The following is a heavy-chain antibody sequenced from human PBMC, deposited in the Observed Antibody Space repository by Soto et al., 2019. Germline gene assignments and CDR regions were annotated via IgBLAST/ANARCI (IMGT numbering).Heavy chain of an antibody. CDR2: ISYDGSNK. CDR1: GFTFSSYA. V-gene: IGHV3-30-3*01. D-gene: IGHD3-22*01. Sequence: QVQLVESGGGVVQPGRSLRLSCAASGFTFSSYAMHWVRQAPGKGLEWVAVISYDGSNKYYADSVKGRFTISRDNSKNTLYLQMNSLRAEDTAVYYCAREYGTDYYDSSGYRQPLTNYYGMDVWGQGTAVTVSS. CDR3: AREYGTDYYDSSGYRQPLTNYYGMDV. J-gene: IGHJ6*02.